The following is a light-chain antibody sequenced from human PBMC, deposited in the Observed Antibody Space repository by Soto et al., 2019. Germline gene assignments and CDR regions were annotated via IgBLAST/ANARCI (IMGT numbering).Light chain of an antibody. Sequence: DIQMTQSPSTPSAFVGDRVTMTCRASQTIGTSLAWYQQQPGKAPKLLIYLASYLQSGVPARFSGSGSATDFTLSISSLQPDDFATYYCQQYGSYSRTFGQGTKVDIK. J-gene: IGKJ1*01. CDR2: LAS. CDR1: QTIGTS. CDR3: QQYGSYSRT. V-gene: IGKV1-5*03.